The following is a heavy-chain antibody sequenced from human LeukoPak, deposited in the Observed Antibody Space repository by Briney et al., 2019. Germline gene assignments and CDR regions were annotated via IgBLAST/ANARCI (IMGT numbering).Heavy chain of an antibody. V-gene: IGHV3-30*18. CDR3: AKDKVERWYFDY. D-gene: IGHD5-24*01. CDR2: ISYDGSNK. J-gene: IGHJ4*02. Sequence: GGSLRLSCAASGFTFSGYGMHWVRQAPGKGLEWVAVISYDGSNKYYADSVKGRFTVSRDNSKNTLYLQMKSLRAEDTAVYYCAKDKVERWYFDYWGQGTLVTVSS. CDR1: GFTFSGYG.